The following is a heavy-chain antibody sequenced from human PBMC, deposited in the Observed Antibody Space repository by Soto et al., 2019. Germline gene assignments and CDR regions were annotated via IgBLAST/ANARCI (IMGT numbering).Heavy chain of an antibody. CDR2: ISAFNGQT. CDR1: GYSFTTYG. J-gene: IGHJ4*02. D-gene: IGHD1-26*01. V-gene: IGHV1-18*01. CDR3: ARGLGLYYFDY. Sequence: GASVKVSCKTSGYSFTTYGISWVRLAPGQGLEWMGWISAFNGQTNYGQKFRGRVTFTTDTSANTAYMELSSLTSEDTAVYYCARGLGLYYFDYWGQGTLVTVSS.